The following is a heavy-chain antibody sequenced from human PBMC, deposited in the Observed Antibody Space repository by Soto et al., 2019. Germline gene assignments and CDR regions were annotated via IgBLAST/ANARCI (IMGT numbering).Heavy chain of an antibody. J-gene: IGHJ4*02. V-gene: IGHV3-23*01. D-gene: IGHD4-4*01. Sequence: GGSLRLSCAASGFTFSTYVMAWVRQAPGRGLEWVSGISAGGSNGFYTDSVKGRFIISRDNSKNTLHLQMNSLRVDDTALYFCAKGDSDYYFDSLGQGTLVTVSS. CDR3: AKGDSDYYFDS. CDR1: GFTFSTYV. CDR2: ISAGGSNG.